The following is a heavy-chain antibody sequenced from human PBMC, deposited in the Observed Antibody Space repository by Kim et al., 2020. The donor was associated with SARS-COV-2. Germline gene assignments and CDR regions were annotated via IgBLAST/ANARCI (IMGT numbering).Heavy chain of an antibody. CDR3: ARDELTMVRGALFYYYYGMDV. CDR1: GFTFSSYW. V-gene: IGHV3-7*01. J-gene: IGHJ6*02. D-gene: IGHD3-10*01. CDR2: IKQDGSEK. Sequence: GGSLRLSCAASGFTFSSYWMSWVRQAPGKGLEWVANIKQDGSEKYYVDSVKGRFTISRDNAKNSLYLQMNSLRAEDTAVYYCARDELTMVRGALFYYYYGMDVWGQGTTVTVSS.